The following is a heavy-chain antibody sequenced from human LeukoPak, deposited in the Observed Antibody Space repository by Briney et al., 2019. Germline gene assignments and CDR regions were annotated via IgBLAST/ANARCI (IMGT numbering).Heavy chain of an antibody. J-gene: IGHJ4*02. CDR1: GFTFTSSA. V-gene: IGHV1-58*02. CDR2: VVVGSGNT. CDR3: AAKLVGNYVRDY. Sequence: SVKVSCKASGFTFTSSATQWVRQARGQRLEWIGWVVVGSGNTNYAQKFQERVTITRDMSTSTAYMELSSLRSEDTAVYYCAAKLVGNYVRDYWGQGTLVTVSS. D-gene: IGHD3-10*02.